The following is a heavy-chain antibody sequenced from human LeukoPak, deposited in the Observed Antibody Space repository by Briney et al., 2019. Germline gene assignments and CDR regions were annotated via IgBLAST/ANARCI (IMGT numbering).Heavy chain of an antibody. CDR2: MNPNSGNT. V-gene: IGHV1-8*01. Sequence: ASVKVSCKASGYTFTSYDINWVRQATGQGLEWMGWMNPNSGNTGYAQKFQGRVTMTRNTSISTAYMELSSLRSEDTAVYYCARSDLGVASIDYWGRGTLVTVSS. D-gene: IGHD2-15*01. J-gene: IGHJ4*02. CDR3: ARSDLGVASIDY. CDR1: GYTFTSYD.